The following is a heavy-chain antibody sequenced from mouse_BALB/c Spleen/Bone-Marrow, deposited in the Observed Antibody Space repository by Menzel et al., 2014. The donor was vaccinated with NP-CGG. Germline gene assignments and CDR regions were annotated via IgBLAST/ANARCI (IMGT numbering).Heavy chain of an antibody. CDR1: GYACTNYL. D-gene: IGHD3-2*01. V-gene: IGHV1-54*01. CDR3: AREWTARAVDY. J-gene: IGHJ2*01. CDR2: VNPGRGGA. Sequence: QVQLQQSGAELVRPGTSVKVSCKASGYACTNYLIEWVKQRPVQGLEWLGVVNPGRGGANYNAKFKGKATLTADKSSSTAYMQLSSLTSDDSAVYFCAREWTARAVDYWGQGTTLTVSS.